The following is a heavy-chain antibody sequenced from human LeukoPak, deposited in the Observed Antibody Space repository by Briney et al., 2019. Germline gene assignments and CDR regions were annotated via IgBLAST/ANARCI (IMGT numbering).Heavy chain of an antibody. V-gene: IGHV3-48*01. Sequence: QPGRSLRLSCAASGFTFSSYSMNWVRQAPGKGLEWVSYISSASNTIYYADSVKGRFTISRDNAKNSLYLQMNSLRAEDTAMYYCARDGWFGDYNWFDPWGQGTLVTVSS. D-gene: IGHD3-10*01. CDR2: ISSASNTI. J-gene: IGHJ5*02. CDR1: GFTFSSYS. CDR3: ARDGWFGDYNWFDP.